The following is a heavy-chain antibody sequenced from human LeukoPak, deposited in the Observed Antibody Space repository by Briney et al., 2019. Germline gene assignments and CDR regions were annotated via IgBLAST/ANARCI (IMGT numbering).Heavy chain of an antibody. J-gene: IGHJ4*02. CDR1: GGSISSYY. CDR2: IYYSGST. V-gene: IGHV4-59*01. Sequence: PSETLSLTCTVSGGSISSYYWSWIRQPPGKGLEWIGYIYYSGSTNYNPSLKSRVTISVDTSKNKFSLKLSSVTAADTAVYYCARLGGYDYFDYWGQGTLVTVSS. D-gene: IGHD5-12*01. CDR3: ARLGGYDYFDY.